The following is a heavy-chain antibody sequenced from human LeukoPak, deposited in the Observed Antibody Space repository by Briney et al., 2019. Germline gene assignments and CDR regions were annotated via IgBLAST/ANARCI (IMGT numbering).Heavy chain of an antibody. CDR3: TTEVYYDSSGYYYVYYFDY. V-gene: IGHV3-15*01. CDR1: GFIFRNYA. CDR2: IKSKTDGGTT. Sequence: GASLRLSCAASGFIFRNYAMSWVRQAPGKGLEWVGRIKSKTDGGTTDYAAPVKGRFTISRDDSKNTLYLQMNSLKTEDTAVYYCTTEVYYDSSGYYYVYYFDYWGQGTLVTVSS. D-gene: IGHD3-22*01. J-gene: IGHJ4*02.